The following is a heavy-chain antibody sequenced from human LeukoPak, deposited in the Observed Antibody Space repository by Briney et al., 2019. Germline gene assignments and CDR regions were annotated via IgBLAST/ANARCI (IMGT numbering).Heavy chain of an antibody. CDR3: AKDLSGYCSGGSCYPNWFDP. V-gene: IGHV3-30*02. Sequence: PGGSLRLSCAASGFTFSGYGMHWVRQAPGQGLEWVASIRYDGSDKRYADSVKGRFTISRDNSRNTLYLQMNSLRPEDTAVYYCAKDLSGYCSGGSCYPNWFDPWGQGTLVTVSS. D-gene: IGHD2-15*01. CDR1: GFTFSGYG. J-gene: IGHJ5*02. CDR2: IRYDGSDK.